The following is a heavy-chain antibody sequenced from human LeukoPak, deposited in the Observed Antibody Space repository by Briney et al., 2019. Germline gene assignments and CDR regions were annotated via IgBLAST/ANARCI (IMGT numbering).Heavy chain of an antibody. D-gene: IGHD2/OR15-2a*01. CDR1: GYTLTELS. J-gene: IGHJ4*02. CDR3: ARDYCNNPTCHTREFDY. Sequence: ASVKVSCKVSGYTLTELSMHWVRQAPGKGLEWMGGFDPEDGETIYAQKFQGRVSMTTDTSTSTAYMDLRSLRSDDTAVYYCARDYCNNPTCHTREFDYWGQGTLVTVSS. CDR2: FDPEDGET. V-gene: IGHV1-24*01.